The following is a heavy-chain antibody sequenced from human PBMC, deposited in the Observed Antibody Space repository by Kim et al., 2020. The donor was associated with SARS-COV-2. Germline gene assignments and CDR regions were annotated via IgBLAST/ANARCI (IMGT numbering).Heavy chain of an antibody. D-gene: IGHD3-3*01. CDR1: GFTFSNAW. J-gene: IGHJ6*02. V-gene: IGHV3-15*01. CDR3: TTASGVIIPYYYYGMDV. Sequence: GGSLRLSCAASGFTFSNAWMSWVRQAPGKGLEWVGRIKSKTDGGTTDYAAPVKGRFTISRDDSKNTLYLQMNSLKTEVTAVYYCTTASGVIIPYYYYGMDVWGQGTTVTVSS. CDR2: IKSKTDGGTT.